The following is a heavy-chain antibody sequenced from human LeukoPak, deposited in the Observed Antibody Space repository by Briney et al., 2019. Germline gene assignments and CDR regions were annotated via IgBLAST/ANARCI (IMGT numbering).Heavy chain of an antibody. CDR2: INTDGSST. CDR3: ARDPPGY. J-gene: IGHJ4*02. Sequence: GESLRLSCGASGFIFSSYWMHWVRQAPGKGLVWVSRINTDGSSTTYADSVKGRFNISRDNAKNTLYLQMNSLRAEGTAVYYCARDPPGYWGQGTLVTVSS. V-gene: IGHV3-74*01. CDR1: GFIFSSYW.